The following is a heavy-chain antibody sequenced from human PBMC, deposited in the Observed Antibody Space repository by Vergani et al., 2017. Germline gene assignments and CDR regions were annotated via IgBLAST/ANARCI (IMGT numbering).Heavy chain of an antibody. CDR3: ARRGERYCSSTSCYTGYFDY. V-gene: IGHV1-69*01. Sequence: QVQLVQSGAEVKKPGSSVKVSCKASGGTFSSYAISWVRQAPGQGLEWMGGIIPIFGTANYAQKFQGRVTITADESTSTAYMELSSLRSEDTAVYYCARRGERYCSSTSCYTGYFDYWGQGTLVTVSS. CDR1: GGTFSSYA. J-gene: IGHJ4*02. CDR2: IIPIFGTA. D-gene: IGHD2-2*02.